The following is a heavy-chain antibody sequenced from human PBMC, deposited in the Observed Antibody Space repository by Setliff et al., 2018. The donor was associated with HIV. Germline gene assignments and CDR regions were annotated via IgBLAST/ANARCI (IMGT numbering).Heavy chain of an antibody. J-gene: IGHJ3*02. Sequence: SETLSLTCTVSGGSISTYYWNWIRQPPGRGPEWIGYIFYSGSTNYNPSPKSRVTISVDTSKNQFSLNLSSVTAADTAVYYCARANSIKGYSYGPDAFAIWGQGTLVTVSS. D-gene: IGHD5-18*01. CDR3: ARANSIKGYSYGPDAFAI. V-gene: IGHV4-59*01. CDR1: GGSISTYY. CDR2: IFYSGST.